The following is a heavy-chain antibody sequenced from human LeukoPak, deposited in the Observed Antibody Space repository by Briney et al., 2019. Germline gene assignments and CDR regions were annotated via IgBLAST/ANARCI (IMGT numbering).Heavy chain of an antibody. CDR1: RINFTNSG. J-gene: IGHJ5*02. D-gene: IGHD2-21*02. CDR3: AKDGGDHRNSWFDP. Sequence: GKSLRLSCLVSRINFTNSGIHWVRQAPDKGPEWGAVISYDGSHQYYADSVRGRFTISRDDAKNSVFLQMDSLRVEDTAVYYCAKDGGDHRNSWFDPWGQGTLVSVSS. V-gene: IGHV3-30*18. CDR2: ISYDGSHQ.